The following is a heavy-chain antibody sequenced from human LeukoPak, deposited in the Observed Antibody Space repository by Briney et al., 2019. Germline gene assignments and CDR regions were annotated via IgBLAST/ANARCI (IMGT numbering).Heavy chain of an antibody. J-gene: IGHJ4*02. Sequence: SETLSLTCAVYGGFFSGYYWSWIRQPPGKGLEWIGEINHSGSTNYNPSLKSRVTISVDTSKNQSSLKLSSVAAADTAVYYCARVVRYNSIAVAERLDYWGQGTLVTVSS. CDR2: INHSGST. D-gene: IGHD6-19*01. CDR1: GGFFSGYY. V-gene: IGHV4-34*01. CDR3: ARVVRYNSIAVAERLDY.